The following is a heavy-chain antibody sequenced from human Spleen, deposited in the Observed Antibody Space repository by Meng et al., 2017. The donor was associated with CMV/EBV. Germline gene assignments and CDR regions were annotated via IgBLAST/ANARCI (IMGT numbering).Heavy chain of an antibody. CDR2: IYYSGST. CDR1: GGSISSSSYY. Sequence: GSLRLSCTVSGGSISSSSYYWGWIRQPPGKGLEWIGSIYYSGSTYYNPSLKSRVTISVDTSKNQFSLKLSSVTAADTAVYYCASTPLLQGGYSSSPWYFDYWGQGTLVTVSS. V-gene: IGHV4-39*07. J-gene: IGHJ4*02. D-gene: IGHD6-6*01. CDR3: ASTPLLQGGYSSSPWYFDY.